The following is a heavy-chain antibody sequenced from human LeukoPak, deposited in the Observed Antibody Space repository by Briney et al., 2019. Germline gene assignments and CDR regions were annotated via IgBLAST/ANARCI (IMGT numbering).Heavy chain of an antibody. D-gene: IGHD6-13*01. Sequence: GGSLRLSCAASGFTFSSYGMHWVRQAPGKGLEWVAVISYDGSNKYYVDSVKGRFTISRDNAKNTVYLQMNSLRAEDTAVYYCARGGSSSPRTTFDYWGQGTLLTVSS. J-gene: IGHJ4*02. CDR1: GFTFSSYG. CDR3: ARGGSSSPRTTFDY. V-gene: IGHV3-30*03. CDR2: ISYDGSNK.